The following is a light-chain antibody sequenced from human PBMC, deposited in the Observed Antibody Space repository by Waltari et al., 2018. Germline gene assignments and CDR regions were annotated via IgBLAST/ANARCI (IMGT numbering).Light chain of an antibody. J-gene: IGKJ5*01. V-gene: IGKV3-11*01. Sequence: EIVLTQSPATLSLSPGERATHSCRASQSVRSSLAWYQQKPGQAPRLLIYDASNRATGIPARFSGSGSGTDFTLTISSLEPEDFAIYYCQQRSNWPPITFGQGTRLEIK. CDR3: QQRSNWPPIT. CDR2: DAS. CDR1: QSVRSS.